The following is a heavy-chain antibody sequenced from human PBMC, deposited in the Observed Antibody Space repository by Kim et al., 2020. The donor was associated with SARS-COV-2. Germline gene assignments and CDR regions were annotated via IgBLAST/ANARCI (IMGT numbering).Heavy chain of an antibody. V-gene: IGHV1-24*01. J-gene: IGHJ6*02. CDR2: FDPEDGET. D-gene: IGHD2-2*01. CDR3: ATHPPYCSSTSCYYYGMDV. Sequence: ASVKVSCKVSGYTLTELSMHWVRQAPGKGLEWMGGFDPEDGETIYALKFQGRVTMTEDTSTDTAYMELSSLRSEDTAVYYCATHPPYCSSTSCYYYGMDVWGQGTTVTVSS. CDR1: GYTLTELS.